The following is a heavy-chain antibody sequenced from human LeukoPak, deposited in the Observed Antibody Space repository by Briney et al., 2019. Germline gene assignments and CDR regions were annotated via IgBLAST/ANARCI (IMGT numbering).Heavy chain of an antibody. J-gene: IGHJ5*02. D-gene: IGHD3-22*01. CDR2: INHSGST. CDR1: GGSFSSYS. V-gene: IGHV4-34*01. Sequence: PSETLSLTCTVSGGSFSSYSWSWVRQPPGKGLQWIGEINHSGSTNYNPSLKSRVTISVDTSKNQFSLKLSSVTAADTAVYYCACSYYYDSSGYKYNWFDPWGQGTLVTVSS. CDR3: ACSYYYDSSGYKYNWFDP.